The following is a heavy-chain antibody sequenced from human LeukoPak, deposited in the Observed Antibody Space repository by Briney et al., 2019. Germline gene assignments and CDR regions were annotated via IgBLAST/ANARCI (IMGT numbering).Heavy chain of an antibody. CDR2: IYYSGST. CDR3: ARTYYYDSSGYYFNQINWFDP. D-gene: IGHD3-22*01. Sequence: SETLSLTCTVSGGSISSYYWSWIRQPPGKGLEGIGYIYYSGSTNYNPSLKSRVTISVDTSKNQFSLKLSSVTAADTAVYYCARTYYYDSSGYYFNQINWFDPWGQGTLVTVSS. V-gene: IGHV4-59*01. CDR1: GGSISSYY. J-gene: IGHJ5*02.